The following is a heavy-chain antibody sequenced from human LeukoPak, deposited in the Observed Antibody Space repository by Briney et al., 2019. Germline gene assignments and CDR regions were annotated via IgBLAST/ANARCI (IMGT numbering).Heavy chain of an antibody. Sequence: SEPLSLTCAVYGGSFSGYYWSWIRPPPGEGLEWIGKINHSGSTNYTPSLQSRVTISVDTSRNQFSLKMTSVTAADTAVYYCARVPHNCSGDRCYSRWFDPWGQGTLVIVSS. J-gene: IGHJ5*02. CDR3: ARVPHNCSGDRCYSRWFDP. V-gene: IGHV4-34*01. CDR1: GGSFSGYY. CDR2: INHSGST. D-gene: IGHD2-15*01.